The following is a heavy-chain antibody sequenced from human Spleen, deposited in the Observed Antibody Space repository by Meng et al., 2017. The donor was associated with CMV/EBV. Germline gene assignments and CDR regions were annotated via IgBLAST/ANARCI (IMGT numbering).Heavy chain of an antibody. CDR3: ARDEWRYCSSVSCHTAQDY. J-gene: IGHJ4*02. Sequence: FETYAINWVRLAPGKGLEWVSTISSGSSLIFYTDSVKGRFTISRDNAKNLLYLQMNSLRAEDTAVYYCARDEWRYCSSVSCHTAQDYWGQGTLVTVSS. D-gene: IGHD2-2*01. V-gene: IGHV3-21*01. CDR1: FETYA. CDR2: ISSGSSLI.